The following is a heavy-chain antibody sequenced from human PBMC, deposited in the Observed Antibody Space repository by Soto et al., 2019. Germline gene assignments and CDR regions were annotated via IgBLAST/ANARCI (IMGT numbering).Heavy chain of an antibody. D-gene: IGHD1-20*01. J-gene: IGHJ5*02. CDR1: GFTFSSYG. CDR3: AKDDVTGTTNWFDP. Sequence: QVQLVESGGGVVQPGRSLRLSCAASGFTFSSYGMHWVRQAPGKGLEWVAVISYDGSNKYYADSVKGRFTISRDNSKNTLYLQMNSLRAEDTAVYYCAKDDVTGTTNWFDPWGQGTLVTVSS. CDR2: ISYDGSNK. V-gene: IGHV3-30*18.